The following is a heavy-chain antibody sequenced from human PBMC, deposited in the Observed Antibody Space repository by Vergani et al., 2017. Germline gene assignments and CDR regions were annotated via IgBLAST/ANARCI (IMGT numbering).Heavy chain of an antibody. CDR3: ARGKWSSGWVRSDY. J-gene: IGHJ4*02. D-gene: IGHD6-19*01. Sequence: QVQLQESGPGLVKPSETLSLTCTVSGGSISSHYWSWIRQPPGKGLEWIGYIYYSGSTNYNPSLKSRVSISVDTSKNQFSLKLSSVTAADTAVYYCARGKWSSGWVRSDYWGQGTLVTVSS. CDR2: IYYSGST. CDR1: GGSISSHY. V-gene: IGHV4-59*11.